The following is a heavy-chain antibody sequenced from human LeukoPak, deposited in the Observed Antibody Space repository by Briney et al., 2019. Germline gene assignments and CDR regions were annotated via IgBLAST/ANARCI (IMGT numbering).Heavy chain of an antibody. D-gene: IGHD6-13*01. V-gene: IGHV3-7*01. J-gene: IGHJ6*03. Sequence: GGSLRLSCAASGFTFSSYWMSWVRQAPGKGLEWVANIKQDGSEKYYVDSVKGRFTISRDNAKNSLYLQMNSLRAEDTAVYYCARGTSSSWYTVYYYYYYMDVWGKGTTVTVSS. CDR2: IKQDGSEK. CDR3: ARGTSSSWYTVYYYYYYMDV. CDR1: GFTFSSYW.